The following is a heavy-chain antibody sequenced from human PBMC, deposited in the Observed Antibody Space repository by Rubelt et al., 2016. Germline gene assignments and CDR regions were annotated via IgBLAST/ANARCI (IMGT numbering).Heavy chain of an antibody. CDR2: ISGTGNVI. Sequence: NWVRQAPGKGLEWVAYISGTGNVIYYADSVRGRFTISRDNAKSSLYLQMDNLRAEDTAVYYCARGYLSNSFDYWGQGTLVTVSS. D-gene: IGHD4-11*01. J-gene: IGHJ4*02. V-gene: IGHV3-48*03. CDR3: ARGYLSNSFDY.